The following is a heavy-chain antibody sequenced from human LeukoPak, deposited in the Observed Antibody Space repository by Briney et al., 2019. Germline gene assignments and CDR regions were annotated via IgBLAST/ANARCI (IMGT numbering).Heavy chain of an antibody. CDR3: AREFDS. CDR1: GGSIGSGNYR. Sequence: KTSQTLSLTCTVSGGSIGSGNYRWSWIRQAAGEGLEWIGRIDTSGNTNYNPSLKSRVTISVDTFKIQFSLRLSSVTAADTAIYYCAREFDSWGLGTLVTVSS. V-gene: IGHV4-61*02. CDR2: IDTSGNT. J-gene: IGHJ4*02.